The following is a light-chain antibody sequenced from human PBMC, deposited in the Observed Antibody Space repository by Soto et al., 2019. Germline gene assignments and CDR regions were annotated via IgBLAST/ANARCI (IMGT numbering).Light chain of an antibody. Sequence: EIVMTQSPATLSVSPGERATLSCRASQSVSSSYLAWYQQKPGQAPRLLIYGASSRATGIQDRFSGSGSGTDFTLTIRRLEPEDFAVYYCKQHGSSPITFGQGTRLEIK. CDR1: QSVSSSY. V-gene: IGKV3-20*01. CDR3: KQHGSSPIT. J-gene: IGKJ5*01. CDR2: GAS.